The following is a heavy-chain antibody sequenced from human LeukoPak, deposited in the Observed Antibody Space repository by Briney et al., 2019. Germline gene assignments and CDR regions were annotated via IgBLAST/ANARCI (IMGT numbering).Heavy chain of an antibody. Sequence: GASVKVSCKASGYTFTSYGISWVRQAPGQGLEWMGWIIAYNGNTNYAQKLQGRVTMTTDTSTSTAYMELRSLRSGDTAVYYCAYCITMVRGVHGVWFDPWGQGTLVTVSS. CDR2: IIAYNGNT. D-gene: IGHD3-10*01. CDR3: AYCITMVRGVHGVWFDP. V-gene: IGHV1-18*01. J-gene: IGHJ5*02. CDR1: GYTFTSYG.